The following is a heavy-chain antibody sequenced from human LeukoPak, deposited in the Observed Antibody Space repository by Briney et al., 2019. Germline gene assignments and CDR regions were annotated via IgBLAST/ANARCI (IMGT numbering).Heavy chain of an antibody. D-gene: IGHD3-22*01. CDR3: AKVYYVGSDDYYVGKYYFDY. V-gene: IGHV3-30*18. J-gene: IGHJ4*02. CDR2: ISYDGSNK. Sequence: LPGRSLRLSCAASGFTFSSYGMHWVRQAPGKGLEWVAVISYDGSNKYYADSVKGRFTISRDNSKNTLYLQMNSLTAEDTAVYYCAKVYYVGSDDYYVGKYYFDYWGQGTLVTVSS. CDR1: GFTFSSYG.